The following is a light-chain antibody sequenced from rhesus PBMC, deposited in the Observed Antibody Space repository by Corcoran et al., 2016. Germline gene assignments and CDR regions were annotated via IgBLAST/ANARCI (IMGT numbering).Light chain of an antibody. CDR3: QQHDNSPLT. CDR2: RAS. CDR1: QGISNW. J-gene: IGKJ4*01. V-gene: IGKV1-69*01. Sequence: DIQMTQSPSSLSASVGDRVTITCRARQGISNWLAWYQQKPGKAPKLLIYRASNLETGVPSRFSGSGSGTDFTLTLSNLQPEDIATYCCQQHDNSPLTFGEGTKVEIK.